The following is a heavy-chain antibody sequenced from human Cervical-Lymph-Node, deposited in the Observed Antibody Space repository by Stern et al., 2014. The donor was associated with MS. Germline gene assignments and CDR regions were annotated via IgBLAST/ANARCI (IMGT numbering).Heavy chain of an antibody. Sequence: QLVESGGGVVQPGRSLRLSCAASGFTFSNYGLHWVRQAPGKGLEWLAVIWYDGNKKYYADSVKGRFTISRDNSKNTLILQMSSLTAEDTALYYCARGNWNYEGMGYWGQGTLVTVSS. CDR1: GFTFSNYG. CDR3: ARGNWNYEGMGY. V-gene: IGHV3-33*01. D-gene: IGHD1-7*01. J-gene: IGHJ4*02. CDR2: IWYDGNKK.